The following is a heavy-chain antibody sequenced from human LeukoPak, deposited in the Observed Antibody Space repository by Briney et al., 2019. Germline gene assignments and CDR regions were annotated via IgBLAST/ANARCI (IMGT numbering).Heavy chain of an antibody. V-gene: IGHV1-2*02. D-gene: IGHD3-3*01. CDR3: VRVNERVLYLDVYGLGCDY. CDR2: INPNSGGT. J-gene: IGHJ4*02. Sequence: ASVKVSCKASGYTFTGYYMHWVRQAPGQGLEGMGWINPNSGGTTYAQKFQGRVTMTRNTYISTADMELSRLRSDDTAVYYCVRVNERVLYLDVYGLGCDYWGQGTLVTVSS. CDR1: GYTFTGYY.